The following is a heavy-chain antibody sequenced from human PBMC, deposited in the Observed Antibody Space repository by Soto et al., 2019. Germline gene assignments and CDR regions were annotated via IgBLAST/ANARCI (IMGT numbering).Heavy chain of an antibody. CDR1: GFTFSSYW. V-gene: IGHV3-74*01. CDR3: ARDRRENYYGMDV. J-gene: IGHJ6*02. D-gene: IGHD6-6*01. Sequence: SLRLSCAAPGFTFSSYWMHWVRQAPGKGLVWVSRINSDGSSTSYADSVKGRFTISRDNAKNTLYLQMNSLRAEDTAVYYCARDRRENYYGMDVWGQGTTVTVSS. CDR2: INSDGSST.